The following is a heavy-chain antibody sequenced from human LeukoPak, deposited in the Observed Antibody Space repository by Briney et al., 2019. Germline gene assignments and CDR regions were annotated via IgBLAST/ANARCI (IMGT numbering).Heavy chain of an antibody. D-gene: IGHD3-22*01. V-gene: IGHV4-39*01. Sequence: SETLSLTCTVSGGSISSSSYYWGWIRQPPGKGLEWIGSIYYSGSTYYNPSLKSRVTISVDTFKNQFSLKLSSVTAADTAVYYCATIYYYDSSGYYWTFDYWGQGTLVTVSS. CDR3: ATIYYYDSSGYYWTFDY. J-gene: IGHJ4*02. CDR1: GGSISSSSYY. CDR2: IYYSGST.